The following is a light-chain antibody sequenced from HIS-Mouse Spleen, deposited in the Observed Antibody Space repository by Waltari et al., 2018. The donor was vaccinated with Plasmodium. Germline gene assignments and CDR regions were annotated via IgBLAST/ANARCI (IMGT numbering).Light chain of an antibody. CDR1: ALPNNY. CDR3: YSTDSSGNHRV. CDR2: EDS. V-gene: IGLV3-10*01. Sequence: SYELTQPPSLSVSPGQTARLTCSGDALPNNYAYWYQQKSGQAPVLVIYEDSKRPSGIPERFSGSSSGTMATLTISGAQVEDEADYYCYSTDSSGNHRVFGGGTKLTVL. J-gene: IGLJ3*02.